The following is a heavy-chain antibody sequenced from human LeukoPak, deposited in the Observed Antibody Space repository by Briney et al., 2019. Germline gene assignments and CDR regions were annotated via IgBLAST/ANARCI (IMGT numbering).Heavy chain of an antibody. CDR2: IYYTGDS. V-gene: IGHV4-59*08. J-gene: IGHJ4*02. Sequence: SETLSLTCTVSGASIFGSYWSWIRQPPGKGLEWIGYIYYTGDSNYNPSLKSRATISLDTSRSQFSLMLSSVTAADTAIYYCARHSFARPFDSWGQETLVTVSS. CDR1: GASIFGSY. D-gene: IGHD6-6*01. CDR3: ARHSFARPFDS.